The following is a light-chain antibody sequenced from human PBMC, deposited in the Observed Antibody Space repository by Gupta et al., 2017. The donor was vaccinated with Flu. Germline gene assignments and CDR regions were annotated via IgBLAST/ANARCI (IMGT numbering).Light chain of an antibody. Sequence: DIVMTQSPDSLAVSLGERATVNCKSSQSVLYDSSNGNSLAWYQQKPGQPPKLLIYWASTRESGVPDRFIGSGSGTDFTLTISSLQAEDVALYYCQQDDSTPITFGGGTKVEIK. CDR1: QSVLYDSSNGNS. V-gene: IGKV4-1*01. CDR2: WAS. CDR3: QQDDSTPIT. J-gene: IGKJ4*01.